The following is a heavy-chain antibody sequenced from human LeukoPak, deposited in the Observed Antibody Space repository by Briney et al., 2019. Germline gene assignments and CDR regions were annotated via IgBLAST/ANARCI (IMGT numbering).Heavy chain of an antibody. Sequence: ASVKVSCKASGGTFSSYAISWVRQAPGQGLEWMGGIIPIFSTANYAQKFQGRVTITADESTSTAYMELSSLRSEDTAVYYCAREDPRRAFDIWGQGTMVTVSS. CDR3: AREDPRRAFDI. CDR2: IIPIFSTA. J-gene: IGHJ3*02. V-gene: IGHV1-69*13. CDR1: GGTFSSYA.